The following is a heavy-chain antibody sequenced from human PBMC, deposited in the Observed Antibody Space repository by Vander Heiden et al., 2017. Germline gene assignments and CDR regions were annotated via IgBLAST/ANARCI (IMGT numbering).Heavy chain of an antibody. CDR1: GFTFSSYG. CDR2: IWYDGSNK. D-gene: IGHD2-21*02. V-gene: IGHV3-33*01. CDR3: ARDPDESVGVTAIPYYFDY. Sequence: QVQLVESGGGVVQPGRSLRLSCAASGFTFSSYGMHWVRQAPGKGLEWVAVIWYDGSNKYYADSVKGRFTISRDNSKNTLYLQMNSLRAEDTAVYYCARDPDESVGVTAIPYYFDYWGQGTLVTVSS. J-gene: IGHJ4*02.